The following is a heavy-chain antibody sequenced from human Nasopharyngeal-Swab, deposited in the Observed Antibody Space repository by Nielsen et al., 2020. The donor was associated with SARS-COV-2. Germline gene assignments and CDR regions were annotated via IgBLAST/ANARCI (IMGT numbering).Heavy chain of an antibody. CDR2: ISYDGSNE. CDR3: AKVYGYYDFWSGYPYYFDY. J-gene: IGHJ4*02. CDR1: GFTFSSSG. D-gene: IGHD3-3*01. V-gene: IGHV3-30*18. Sequence: GESLKISCAASGFTFSSSGMDWVRQAPGKGLEWVAVISYDGSNEYYGDSVKGRLTISRDNSKNTLYLQMNSLRVDDTAVYYCAKVYGYYDFWSGYPYYFDYWGQGTLVTVSS.